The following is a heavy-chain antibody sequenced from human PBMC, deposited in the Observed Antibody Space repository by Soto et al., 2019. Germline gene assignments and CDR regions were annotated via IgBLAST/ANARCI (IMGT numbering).Heavy chain of an antibody. D-gene: IGHD3-9*01. CDR3: ARGVRYFDWLLMVPLYYFDY. Sequence: PGGSLRLSCAASGFTFSSYSMNWVRQAPGKGLEWVSSISSSSSYIYYADSVKGRFTISRDNAKNSLYLQMNSLRAEDTAVYYCARGVRYFDWLLMVPLYYFDYWGQGTLVTVSS. V-gene: IGHV3-21*01. CDR1: GFTFSSYS. CDR2: ISSSSSYI. J-gene: IGHJ4*02.